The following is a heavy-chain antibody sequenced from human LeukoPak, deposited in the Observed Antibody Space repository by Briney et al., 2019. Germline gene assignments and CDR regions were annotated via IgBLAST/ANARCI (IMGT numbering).Heavy chain of an antibody. CDR3: AKKGGDELPCFDH. Sequence: GGSLRLSCAASGFTFSSYAMSWVRQAPGKGLEWVSGISASDGTTSYADSVKGRFTISRDNSKNTLYLQMNSLRAEDTALYYCAKKGGDELPCFDHWGQGTLVTVSS. J-gene: IGHJ4*02. CDR2: ISASDGTT. V-gene: IGHV3-23*01. CDR1: GFTFSSYA. D-gene: IGHD1-1*01.